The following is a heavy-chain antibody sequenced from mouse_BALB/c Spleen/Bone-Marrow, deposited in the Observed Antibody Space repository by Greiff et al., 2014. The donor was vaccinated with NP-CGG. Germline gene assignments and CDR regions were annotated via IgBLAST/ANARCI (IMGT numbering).Heavy chain of an antibody. CDR3: TRDKATPYYAMDY. V-gene: IGHV1S22*01. CDR1: GHTFTNYW. J-gene: IGHJ4*01. Sequence: LQQSGSELVRPGGSVKLTCKASGHTFTNYWVHWVKQRPGQGLEWIGNIYPGSGSTNYDEKFKRKATLTVDTSSTTAYMQLSSLTTEDSAVYYCTRDKATPYYAMDYWGRGTSVTVSS. CDR2: IYPGSGST. D-gene: IGHD6-1*01.